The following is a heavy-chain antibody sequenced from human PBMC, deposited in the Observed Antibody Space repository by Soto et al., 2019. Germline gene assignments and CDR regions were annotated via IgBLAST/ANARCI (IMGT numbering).Heavy chain of an antibody. CDR2: MYHSGSP. J-gene: IGHJ5*02. CDR3: ARTRGNVVRLNREDTYFDP. D-gene: IGHD3-10*01. Sequence: QVQLQASGPGLVKPSQTLSLICTVSGGSISTGDFSWSWIRQHPGKGLEWIGDMYHSGSPYYNPSVKRRLTISVDPPKSQCSLGLSSVTAADTAVYYCARTRGNVVRLNREDTYFDPWGQGTLVTVSS. CDR1: GGSISTGDFS. V-gene: IGHV4-31*03.